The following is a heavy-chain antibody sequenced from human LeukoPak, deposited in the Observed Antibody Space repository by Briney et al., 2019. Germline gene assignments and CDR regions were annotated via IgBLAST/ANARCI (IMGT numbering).Heavy chain of an antibody. V-gene: IGHV3-21*01. CDR1: GFTFSSYS. J-gene: IGHJ4*02. Sequence: PGGSLRLSCEASGFTFSSYSMNWVRQAPGKGLEWVSSISSSSSYIYYADSVKGRFTISRDNAKNSLYLQMNSLRAEDTAVYYCAREGAEYSSSFFPVDYWGQGTLVTVSS. CDR3: AREGAEYSSSFFPVDY. CDR2: ISSSSSYI. D-gene: IGHD6-6*01.